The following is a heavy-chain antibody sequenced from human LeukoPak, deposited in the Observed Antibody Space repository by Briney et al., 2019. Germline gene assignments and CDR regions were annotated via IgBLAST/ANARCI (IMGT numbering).Heavy chain of an antibody. Sequence: QPGGSLRLSCAASGFTFSSYEMTWVRQAPGKGLEGVSYISSSGDTKYYADSVKGRSIISRDNGENSLFLQMSSLRAEDTAVYYCARDTGGYFGNWGQGTLVTVSS. D-gene: IGHD5-12*01. J-gene: IGHJ4*02. CDR3: ARDTGGYFGN. CDR2: ISSSGDTK. V-gene: IGHV3-48*03. CDR1: GFTFSSYE.